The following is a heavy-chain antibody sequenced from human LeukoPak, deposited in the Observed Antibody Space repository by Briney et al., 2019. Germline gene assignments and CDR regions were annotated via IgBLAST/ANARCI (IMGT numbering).Heavy chain of an antibody. V-gene: IGHV4-38-2*02. CDR2: IYHSGST. Sequence: SETLSLTCTVSGYSISSGYYWGWIRQPPGKGLEWIGSIYHSGSTYYNPSLKSRVTISVDTSKNQVSLKLSSVTAADTAVYYCARVYIVVVPAALSLFDYWGQGTLVTVSS. D-gene: IGHD2-2*01. CDR1: GYSISSGYY. J-gene: IGHJ4*02. CDR3: ARVYIVVVPAALSLFDY.